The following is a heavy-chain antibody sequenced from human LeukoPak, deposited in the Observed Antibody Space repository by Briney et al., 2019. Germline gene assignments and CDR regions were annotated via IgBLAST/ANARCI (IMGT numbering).Heavy chain of an antibody. V-gene: IGHV3-23*01. CDR1: GFTFSNYA. J-gene: IGHJ4*02. CDR2: ISGSGDST. D-gene: IGHD2-2*02. Sequence: GGSLRLSCAASGFTFSNYAMTWVRQAPGKGLEWVSAISGSGDSTHYADSVKGRFTISRDNSKNTLYLQMNSLRAEDTAVYYCAKGCRYTNCYTSDYWGQGTLVTVSS. CDR3: AKGCRYTNCYTSDY.